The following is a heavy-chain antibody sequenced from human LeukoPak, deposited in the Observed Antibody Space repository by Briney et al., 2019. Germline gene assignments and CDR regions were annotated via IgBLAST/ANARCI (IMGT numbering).Heavy chain of an antibody. J-gene: IGHJ3*02. CDR3: ARGRDRNYPGDDAFDI. D-gene: IGHD1-14*01. CDR1: GGTFSSYA. CDR2: IIPIFGTA. V-gene: IGHV1-69*05. Sequence: SVKVSCKASGGTFSSYAISWVRQAPGQGLEWMGRIIPIFGTANYAQKFQGRVTITTDESTSTAYMELSSLRSEDTAVYYCARGRDRNYPGDDAFDIWGQGTMVTVSS.